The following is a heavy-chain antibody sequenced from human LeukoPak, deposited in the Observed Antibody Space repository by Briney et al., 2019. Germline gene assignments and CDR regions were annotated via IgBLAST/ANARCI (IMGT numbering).Heavy chain of an antibody. D-gene: IGHD3-10*01. J-gene: IGHJ6*03. CDR3: ARGRGYGSGSYVSWGRYYYYIDV. V-gene: IGHV4-34*01. CDR2: INHSGST. Sequence: PSETLSLTCAVHGGSFSGYYWSWVRQPPGKGLEWIGEINHSGSTNYNPSLKSRVTISVDTSKNQFSLKLSSVTAADTAVYYCARGRGYGSGSYVSWGRYYYYIDVWGKGTTVTVSS. CDR1: GGSFSGYY.